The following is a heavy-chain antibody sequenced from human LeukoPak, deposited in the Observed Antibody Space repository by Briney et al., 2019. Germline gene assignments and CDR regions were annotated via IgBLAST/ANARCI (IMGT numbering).Heavy chain of an antibody. D-gene: IGHD5-12*01. V-gene: IGHV4-38-2*01. CDR3: ARQGSGYADWFDP. Sequence: SETLSLTCAVSGYSISSGYYWGWIRQPPGKGLEWIGSIYHSGSTYYNPSLKSRVTISVDTSKNQFSLKLSSVTAANTAVYYCARQGSGYADWFDPWGQGTLVTVPS. CDR2: IYHSGST. CDR1: GYSISSGYY. J-gene: IGHJ5*02.